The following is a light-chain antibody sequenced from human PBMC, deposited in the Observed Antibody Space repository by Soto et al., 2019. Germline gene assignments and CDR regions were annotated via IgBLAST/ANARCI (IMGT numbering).Light chain of an antibody. J-gene: IGKJ1*01. V-gene: IGKV1-39*01. CDR3: QQSDTTPWT. Sequence: DIHMTQSPSSLSASFGDRVTISCRASQSVSRNLDWYQQKPGKAPIVLIFAASSLQSGVPSRFSGSGSGTDFTLTISSLQPEDFATYYCQQSDTTPWTFGQGTKVDIK. CDR2: AAS. CDR1: QSVSRN.